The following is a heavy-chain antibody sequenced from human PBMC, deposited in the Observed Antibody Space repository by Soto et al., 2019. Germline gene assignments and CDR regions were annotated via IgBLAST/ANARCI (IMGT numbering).Heavy chain of an antibody. CDR2: INGDGSTT. Sequence: VSEVTRTSYWPHHVHQTPGKGLVWVSRINGDGSTTTYADSVKGRFIISRDNAKNMLYLQMNSLTAEDTAVYFCARPRYDGSGTPFDHSGQGTLVTVPS. CDR3: ARPRYDGSGTPFDH. J-gene: IGHJ4*02. CDR1: EVTRTSYW. D-gene: IGHD3-22*01. V-gene: IGHV3-74*01.